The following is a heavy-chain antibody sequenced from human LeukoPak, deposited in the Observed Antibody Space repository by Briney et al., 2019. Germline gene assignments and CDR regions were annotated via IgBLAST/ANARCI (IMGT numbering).Heavy chain of an antibody. Sequence: RGSLRLSSAASGFTFCSYAMSTGRGAPGEGLEWVSASGGSGGKPHYADSVKGRFTISRDNPKNTLYLQMNSLRAEDTAVYYCAVPQWDLLIWGQGTLVTVSS. CDR2: SGGSGGKP. J-gene: IGHJ4*02. CDR1: GFTFCSYA. CDR3: AVPQWDLLI. V-gene: IGHV3-23*01. D-gene: IGHD1-26*01.